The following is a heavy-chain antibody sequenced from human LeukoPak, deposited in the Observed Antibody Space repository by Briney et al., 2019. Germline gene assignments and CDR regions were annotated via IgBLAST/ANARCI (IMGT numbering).Heavy chain of an antibody. CDR1: GGSISSYY. D-gene: IGHD6-13*01. Sequence: SETLSLTCTVSGGSISSYYWSWIRQPPGKGLEWTGYIYYSGSTNYNPSLKSRVTISVDTSKNQFSLKLSSVTAADTAVYYCARSRRLAAAGTLIDYWGQGTLVTVSS. V-gene: IGHV4-59*01. CDR2: IYYSGST. CDR3: ARSRRLAAAGTLIDY. J-gene: IGHJ4*02.